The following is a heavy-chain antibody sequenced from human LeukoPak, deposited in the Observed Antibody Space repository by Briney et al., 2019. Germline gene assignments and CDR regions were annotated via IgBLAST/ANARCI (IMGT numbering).Heavy chain of an antibody. V-gene: IGHV3-30*02. D-gene: IGHD3-10*01. Sequence: GGSLRLSCAASGSTFSSYGMHWVRQAPGKGLEWVAFIRYDGSNKYYADSVKGRFTISRDNSKNTLYLQMNSLRAEDTAVYYCAKDLWFGEGIDYWGQGTLVTVSS. CDR1: GSTFSSYG. CDR2: IRYDGSNK. CDR3: AKDLWFGEGIDY. J-gene: IGHJ4*02.